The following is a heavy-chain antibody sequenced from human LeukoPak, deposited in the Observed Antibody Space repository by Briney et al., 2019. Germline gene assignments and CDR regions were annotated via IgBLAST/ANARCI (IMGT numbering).Heavy chain of an antibody. J-gene: IGHJ3*02. V-gene: IGHV3-53*01. Sequence: PGGSLRLSCAASGFTVSSNYMTWVRQAPGKGLEWVSVIYSGGSTYYADSVKGRFTISRDNSKNTLYLQMNSLRAEDTAVYYCARLDYVDAFDIWGQGTMVTVSS. D-gene: IGHD4-17*01. CDR2: IYSGGST. CDR3: ARLDYVDAFDI. CDR1: GFTVSSNY.